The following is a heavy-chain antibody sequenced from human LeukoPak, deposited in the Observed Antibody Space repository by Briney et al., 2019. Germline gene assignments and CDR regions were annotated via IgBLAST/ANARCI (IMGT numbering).Heavy chain of an antibody. CDR3: ARGRQNYGDYPY. Sequence: GGSLRLSCAASGFTFSSYAMTWVRQAPGKGLEWVSALSGSGNTVYYANSVKGRFTISRDNSKNSLSLQMNSLRAEDTAVYYCARGRQNYGDYPYWGQGTLVTVSS. CDR2: LSGSGNTV. V-gene: IGHV3-23*01. J-gene: IGHJ4*02. D-gene: IGHD4-17*01. CDR1: GFTFSSYA.